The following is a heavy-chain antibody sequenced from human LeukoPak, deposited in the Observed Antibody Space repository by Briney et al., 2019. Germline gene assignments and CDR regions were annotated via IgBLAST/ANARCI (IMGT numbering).Heavy chain of an antibody. CDR1: GFTFSSYA. V-gene: IGHV3-23*01. CDR3: ANNPRTDQGY. CDR2: ISGSGGST. Sequence: GGSLRLSCAASGFTFSSYAMSWVRQAPGKGLGWGSAISGSGGSTYYADSVKGGFTISRDNSKDTLYLQMNSLRAEDTAVYYCANNPRTDQGYWGQGTLVSVSS. J-gene: IGHJ4*02.